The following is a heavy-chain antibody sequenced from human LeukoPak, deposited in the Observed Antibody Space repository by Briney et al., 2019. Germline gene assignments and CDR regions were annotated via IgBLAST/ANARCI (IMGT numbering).Heavy chain of an antibody. J-gene: IGHJ4*02. CDR2: ITGGGGSA. V-gene: IGHV3-23*01. D-gene: IGHD1-26*01. CDR3: AKRTVGAIRHFDF. Sequence: PGGSLRLSCAASGFAFSTYWMYWVRQGPGKGLEWVSGITGGGGSAYYADSVKGRFTISRDNSKNTLYLQMNSLRAEDTALYYCAKRTVGAIRHFDFWGQGTMVTVSS. CDR1: GFAFSTYW.